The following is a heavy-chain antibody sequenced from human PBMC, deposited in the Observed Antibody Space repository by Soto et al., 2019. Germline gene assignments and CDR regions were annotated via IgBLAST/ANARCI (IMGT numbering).Heavy chain of an antibody. D-gene: IGHD3-16*01. CDR2: INPNSGGT. V-gene: IGHV1-2*02. CDR3: AREPATAKPEGVDF. CDR1: GYTFGDYS. J-gene: IGHJ4*02. Sequence: APVKLSCKACGYTFGDYSRHWVRQSPGQGLEWMGWINPNSGGTKYAPKFQGGVTMTRDTSITTAYMELSRLRSGDTALYYWAREPATAKPEGVDFWGQGTLVTVSS.